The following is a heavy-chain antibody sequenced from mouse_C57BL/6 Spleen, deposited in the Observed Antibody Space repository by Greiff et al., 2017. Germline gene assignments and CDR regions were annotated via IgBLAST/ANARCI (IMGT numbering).Heavy chain of an antibody. D-gene: IGHD2-3*01. V-gene: IGHV7-3*01. Sequence: KLVESGGGFVQPGGSLSLSCAASGFPFTDYYLSRVRPPPGKALEGVGFFRNTADGYTTEDSASVKSRFTISRDNSQSILYLQMNALRAEDSATYYCARYDGYYDYWGQGTTLTVSS. CDR2: FRNTADGYTT. CDR3: ARYDGYYDY. J-gene: IGHJ2*01. CDR1: GFPFTDYY.